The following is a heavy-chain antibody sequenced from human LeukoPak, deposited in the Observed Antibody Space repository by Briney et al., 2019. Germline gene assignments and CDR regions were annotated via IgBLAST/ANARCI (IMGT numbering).Heavy chain of an antibody. V-gene: IGHV3-43*02. CDR3: AKKSGAPANFDY. J-gene: IGHJ4*02. D-gene: IGHD6-13*01. CDR2: VSGDGDST. Sequence: GGSLRLSWAASGFTFDEHPMHWVRQGPGKGLEWVALVSGDGDSTSYADSVKGRFTISRDNSKNSVFLQMNSLRTEDTALYYCAKKSGAPANFDYWGQGTLVTVSS. CDR1: GFTFDEHP.